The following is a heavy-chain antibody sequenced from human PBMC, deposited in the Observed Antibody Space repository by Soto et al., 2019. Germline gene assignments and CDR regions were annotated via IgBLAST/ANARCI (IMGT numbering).Heavy chain of an antibody. J-gene: IGHJ6*02. CDR1: GYSFTSYW. Sequence: GAYLKISCKGSGYSFTSYWISWVRQMPGKGLEWMGRIDPSDSYTNYSPSFQGHVTISADKSISTAYLQWSSLKASDTAMYYSARHVRYCSSTSCYYCYGWDVCGQGTTSIVSS. V-gene: IGHV5-10-1*01. CDR3: ARHVRYCSSTSCYYCYGWDV. CDR2: IDPSDSYT. D-gene: IGHD2-2*01.